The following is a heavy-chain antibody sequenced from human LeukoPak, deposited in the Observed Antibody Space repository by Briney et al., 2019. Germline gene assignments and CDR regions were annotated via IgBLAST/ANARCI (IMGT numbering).Heavy chain of an antibody. J-gene: IGHJ4*02. D-gene: IGHD1-26*01. V-gene: IGHV1-46*01. CDR3: ARGWESIAGYYFDY. CDR2: INPSFNPGVDVT. Sequence: ASVKVSCKASGYTFSSYHIHWVRQAPGQGLEWMGKINPSFNPGVDVTSYAQKFQGSATMTRDTSTNTVYMELSSLRSEDTAVYYCARGWESIAGYYFDYWGQGTLVTVSS. CDR1: GYTFSSYH.